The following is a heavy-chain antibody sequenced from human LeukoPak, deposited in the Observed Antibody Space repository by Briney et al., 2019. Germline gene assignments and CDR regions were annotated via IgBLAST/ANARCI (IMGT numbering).Heavy chain of an antibody. CDR1: GFTVSSNY. V-gene: IGHV3-66*01. CDR3: ARGSYYDSSGFTLFDL. J-gene: IGHJ2*01. Sequence: PGGALRLSCAASGFTVSSNYMSWVRQAPGKGLEWVSVIYSGGTTYYADSVRGRFTISRDNSRNTLCFQMNSLRAEDTAVYYCARGSYYDSSGFTLFDLWGRGTLVTVSS. CDR2: IYSGGTT. D-gene: IGHD3-22*01.